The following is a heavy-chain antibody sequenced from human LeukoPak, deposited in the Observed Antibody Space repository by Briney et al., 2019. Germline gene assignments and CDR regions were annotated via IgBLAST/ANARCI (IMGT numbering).Heavy chain of an antibody. J-gene: IGHJ4*02. CDR1: GGSISSSSYY. CDR2: IYYSGST. D-gene: IGHD6-6*01. CDR3: ARHRGSSSLFDY. Sequence: SETLSLTCTVSGGSISSSSYYWGWIRQPPGKGLEWIGSIYYSGSTYYNPSLKSRVTISVDTSKNQFSLKLSSVTAADTAVYYCARHRGSSSLFDYWGQGTLVTVSS. V-gene: IGHV4-39*07.